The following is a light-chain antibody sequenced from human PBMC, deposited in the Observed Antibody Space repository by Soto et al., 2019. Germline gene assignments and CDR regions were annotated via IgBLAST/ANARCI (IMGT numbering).Light chain of an antibody. CDR3: QHYNSYSEA. CDR1: QTISNY. Sequence: DIQMTQSPPSLSASVGDRVTITCRASQTISNYLNWYQQKPGKVPKVLIYAASRLESGVPSRFSGTGSGTEFTLTISSLQPEDIATYYCQHYNSYSEAFGQGTKV. J-gene: IGKJ1*01. CDR2: AAS. V-gene: IGKV1-39*01.